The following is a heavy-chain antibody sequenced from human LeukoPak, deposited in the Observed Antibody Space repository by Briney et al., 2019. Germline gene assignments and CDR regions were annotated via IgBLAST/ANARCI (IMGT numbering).Heavy chain of an antibody. D-gene: IGHD2/OR15-2a*01. CDR1: GFTVTSSY. CDR3: ARRILGPIDD. Sequence: GWSLRLSCAASGFTVTSSYMTWVRQTPGKGLEWVSVIYPTGATYYADSVKGRFTISRDNSKNTVSLQMNSLRADDTALYYCARRILGPIDDWGQGTLVTVSS. V-gene: IGHV3-53*01. CDR2: IYPTGAT. J-gene: IGHJ4*02.